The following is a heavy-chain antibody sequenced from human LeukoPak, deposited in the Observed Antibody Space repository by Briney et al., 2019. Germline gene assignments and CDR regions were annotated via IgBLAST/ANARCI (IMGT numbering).Heavy chain of an antibody. CDR3: ARRVVVTGIILDAFDI. J-gene: IGHJ3*02. D-gene: IGHD2-21*02. CDR1: GGSISSGCYS. CDR2: IYHSGST. V-gene: IGHV4-30-2*01. Sequence: SETLSLTCAVSGGSISSGCYSWSWIRQPPGKGLEWIGYIYHSGSTYYNPSLKSRVTISVDTSKTQFSLKLSSVTAADTAVYYCARRVVVTGIILDAFDIWGQGTMVTVSS.